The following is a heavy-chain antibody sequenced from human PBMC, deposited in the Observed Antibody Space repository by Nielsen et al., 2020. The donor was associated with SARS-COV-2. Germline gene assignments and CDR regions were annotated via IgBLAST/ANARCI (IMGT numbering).Heavy chain of an antibody. J-gene: IGHJ3*02. CDR3: ARHPAQEMATMEVAFDI. CDR1: GCSISSYY. V-gene: IGHV4-59*08. Sequence: SETLSLTCTVSGCSISSYYLSWIRQPPGKGLEWIGYIYYSGSTNYNPALNSRVTISVDTSKNQFSLKLSSVTAADTAVYYCARHPAQEMATMEVAFDIWGQGTMVTVSS. D-gene: IGHD5-24*01. CDR2: IYYSGST.